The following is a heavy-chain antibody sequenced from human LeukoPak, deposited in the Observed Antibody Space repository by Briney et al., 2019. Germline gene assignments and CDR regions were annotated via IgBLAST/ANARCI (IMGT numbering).Heavy chain of an antibody. CDR1: GGSISNHY. Sequence: SKTLSLTCTVSGGSISNHYWSWIRQPPGRGLEWIGYFSDSGNTIYNPSLKSRVTILGDTSKNQFSLKLSSVTAADTAVYYCARHATGSYSVPWLDPWGQGTLVTVST. V-gene: IGHV4-59*08. CDR3: ARHATGSYSVPWLDP. J-gene: IGHJ5*02. D-gene: IGHD3-10*01. CDR2: FSDSGNT.